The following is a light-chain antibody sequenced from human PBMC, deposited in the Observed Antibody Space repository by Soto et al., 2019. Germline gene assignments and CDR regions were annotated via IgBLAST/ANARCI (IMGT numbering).Light chain of an antibody. V-gene: IGKV1-39*01. J-gene: IGKJ2*01. Sequence: DIQMTQSPSSLSASVGDRVTITCRASQSISSFLNWYQQKPGKAPSLLIYAASTLHTGVPSRFSCSGSGTDFTLTISSLQPEDFATYYCQQSHSTPRTFAQGTKLEI. CDR1: QSISSF. CDR2: AAS. CDR3: QQSHSTPRT.